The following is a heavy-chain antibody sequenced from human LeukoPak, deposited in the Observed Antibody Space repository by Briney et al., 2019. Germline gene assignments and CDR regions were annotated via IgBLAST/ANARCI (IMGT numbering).Heavy chain of an antibody. CDR2: ISAYNGNT. Sequence: ASVKVSCKASGYTFTSYGISWVRQAPGQGLEWMGWISAYNGNTNYAQKLQGRVTMTTDTSTSTAYMELRSLRSDDTAAYYCARDSSGWYESKRYYFDYWGQGTLVTVSS. V-gene: IGHV1-18*04. J-gene: IGHJ4*02. CDR3: ARDSSGWYESKRYYFDY. CDR1: GYTFTSYG. D-gene: IGHD6-19*01.